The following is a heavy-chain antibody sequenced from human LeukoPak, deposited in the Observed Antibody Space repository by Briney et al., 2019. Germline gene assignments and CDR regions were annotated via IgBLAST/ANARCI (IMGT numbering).Heavy chain of an antibody. CDR3: ARVTRILGPTPTNFDC. J-gene: IGHJ4*02. V-gene: IGHV1-18*01. Sequence: ASVKVSCKASGYTFTSYGITWVRQAPGQGLEGMGLISAYNGNTKYAQNFQGRVTMTTDTSTTTAYMELRSLRSDDTAVYYCARVTRILGPTPTNFDCWGQGTLVTVSS. CDR2: ISAYNGNT. D-gene: IGHD1-26*01. CDR1: GYTFTSYG.